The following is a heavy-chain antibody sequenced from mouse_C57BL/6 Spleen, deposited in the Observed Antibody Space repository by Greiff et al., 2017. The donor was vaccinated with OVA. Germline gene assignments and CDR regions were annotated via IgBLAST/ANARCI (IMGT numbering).Heavy chain of an antibody. CDR2: FYPGSGSI. Sequence: QVQLKQSGAELVKPGASVKLSCKASGYTFTEYTIHWVKQRSGQGLEWIGWFYPGSGSISYNENFKATATLTADKSSSTVYMELRRLTSEDSAVYCCARHEEEYYGSRFAYWGQGTLVTVSA. CDR1: GYTFTEYT. V-gene: IGHV1-62-2*01. CDR3: ARHEEEYYGSRFAY. D-gene: IGHD1-1*01. J-gene: IGHJ3*01.